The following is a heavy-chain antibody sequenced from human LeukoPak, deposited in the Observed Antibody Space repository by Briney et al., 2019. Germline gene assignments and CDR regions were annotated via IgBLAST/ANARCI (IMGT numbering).Heavy chain of an antibody. Sequence: SETLSLTCTVSGGSISSYYWSWIRQPPGKGLEWIGYIYYSGSTNYNPSLKSRVTISVDTSKNQFSLKLSSVTAADTAVYYCARCCGGDCPYYYGMDVWGQGTTVTVSS. CDR2: IYYSGST. D-gene: IGHD2-21*02. CDR1: GGSISSYY. V-gene: IGHV4-59*08. J-gene: IGHJ6*02. CDR3: ARCCGGDCPYYYGMDV.